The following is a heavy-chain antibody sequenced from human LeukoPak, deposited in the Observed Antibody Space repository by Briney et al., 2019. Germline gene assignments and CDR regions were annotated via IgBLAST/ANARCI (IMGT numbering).Heavy chain of an antibody. CDR1: GFTFDDYA. D-gene: IGHD1-26*01. Sequence: PGRSLRLSCAASGFTFDDYAMHWVRQAPGKGLEWVSGISWNSGSIGYADSVKGRFTISRDNAKNSLYLQMNSLRAEDTALYYCAKDRHSGSPNTHYYFDYWGQGTLVTVSS. V-gene: IGHV3-9*01. J-gene: IGHJ4*02. CDR2: ISWNSGSI. CDR3: AKDRHSGSPNTHYYFDY.